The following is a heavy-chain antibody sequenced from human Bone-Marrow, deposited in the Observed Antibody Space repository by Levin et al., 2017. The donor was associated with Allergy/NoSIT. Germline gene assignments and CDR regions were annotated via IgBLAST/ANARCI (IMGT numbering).Heavy chain of an antibody. Sequence: LSLTCAASGFTFSTCGMHWVRQAPGKGLEWVAVIWYDGSSKYYADSVKGRFTISRDNSKNTLYLQINSLRAEDTAVYYCARDPSYGYSGFDYWGQGTLVTVSS. V-gene: IGHV3-33*01. CDR1: GFTFSTCG. CDR2: IWYDGSSK. CDR3: ARDPSYGYSGFDY. D-gene: IGHD5-18*01. J-gene: IGHJ4*02.